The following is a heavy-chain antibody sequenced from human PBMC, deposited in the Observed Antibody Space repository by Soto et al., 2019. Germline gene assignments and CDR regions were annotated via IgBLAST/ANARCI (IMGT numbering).Heavy chain of an antibody. J-gene: IGHJ4*02. D-gene: IGHD3-3*01. CDR3: AKDGDVLRCLEWLLPPVDY. CDR2: ISGSGGST. V-gene: IGHV3-23*01. Sequence: EVQLLESGGGLVQPGGSLRLSCAASGFTFSSYAMSWVRQAPGKGLEWVSAISGSGGSTYYAYSVKGRFTISRDNSKNTLYLQMNSLRAEDTAVYDCAKDGDVLRCLEWLLPPVDYWGQGTLVTVSS. CDR1: GFTFSSYA.